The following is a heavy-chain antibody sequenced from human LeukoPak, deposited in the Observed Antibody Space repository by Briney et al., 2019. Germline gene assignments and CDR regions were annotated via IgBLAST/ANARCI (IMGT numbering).Heavy chain of an antibody. D-gene: IGHD3-10*01. Sequence: GGSLRLSCAASAFTFSSYAMHWVRQALGKGLEWVAVMSFDGSHKYYADSVKGRFTISRDNSKNTLYLQMNSLRAEDTDVYYCARDQYSPMVRGVIPHDAFDIWGQGTMVTVSS. J-gene: IGHJ3*02. V-gene: IGHV3-30*04. CDR3: ARDQYSPMVRGVIPHDAFDI. CDR1: AFTFSSYA. CDR2: MSFDGSHK.